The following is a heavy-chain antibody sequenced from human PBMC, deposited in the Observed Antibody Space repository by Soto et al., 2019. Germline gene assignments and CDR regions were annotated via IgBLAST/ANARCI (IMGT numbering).Heavy chain of an antibody. D-gene: IGHD3-16*01. CDR1: GFTFSSYA. Sequence: GGSLRLSCAASGFTFSSYAMHWVRQAPGKGLEWVAVISYDGSNKYYADNVKGRFTISRDNSKNTQYLQMNSLRADDTAVYYCARDLITFGGVMPFAFDIWGQGTMVTVSS. V-gene: IGHV3-30-3*01. CDR3: ARDLITFGGVMPFAFDI. J-gene: IGHJ3*02. CDR2: ISYDGSNK.